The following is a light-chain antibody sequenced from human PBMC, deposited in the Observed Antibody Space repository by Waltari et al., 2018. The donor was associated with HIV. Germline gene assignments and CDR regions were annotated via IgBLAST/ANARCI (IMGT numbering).Light chain of an antibody. CDR2: GAS. CDR1: QSVSSN. CDR3: QQYNNWPPWT. J-gene: IGKJ1*01. Sequence: EIVMTQSPATLSVSPGERATLSCRASQSVSSNLAWYQQKPGQAPRLLIYGASIRATGIPARFSGSVSGTEFTLTISILQSEDFAVYYCQQYNNWPPWTFGQGTKVEIK. V-gene: IGKV3D-15*03.